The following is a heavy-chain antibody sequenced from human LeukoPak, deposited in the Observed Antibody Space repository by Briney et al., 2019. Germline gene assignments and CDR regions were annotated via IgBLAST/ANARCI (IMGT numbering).Heavy chain of an antibody. J-gene: IGHJ4*02. CDR1: GFSFRDYW. D-gene: IGHD6-6*01. V-gene: IGHV3-74*01. Sequence: GGSLRLSCAASGFSFRDYWMHWVRQGPGKGLVWVTRINGDGSSRGYADFPKGRFTISRDNDKNTLYLQMNSLRVEDTAIYYCARGAHSSSSFEVYWGQGTLDTVAS. CDR3: ARGAHSSSSFEVY. CDR2: INGDGSSR.